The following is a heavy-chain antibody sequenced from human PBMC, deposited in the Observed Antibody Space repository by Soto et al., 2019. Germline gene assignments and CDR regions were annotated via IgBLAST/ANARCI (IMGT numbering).Heavy chain of an antibody. CDR1: GFTFSSYS. D-gene: IGHD3-16*02. CDR2: ISSSSSYI. J-gene: IGHJ6*02. Sequence: GGSLRLSCAASGFTFSSYSMNWVRQAPGKGLEWVSSISSSSSYIYYADSVKGRFTISRDNAKNSLYLQMNSLRAEDTAVYYCARIMITFGGVIVIRGMDVWGQGTTVTVSS. V-gene: IGHV3-21*01. CDR3: ARIMITFGGVIVIRGMDV.